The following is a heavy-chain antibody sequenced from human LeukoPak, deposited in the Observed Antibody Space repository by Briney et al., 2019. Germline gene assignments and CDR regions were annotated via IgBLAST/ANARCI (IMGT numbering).Heavy chain of an antibody. D-gene: IGHD2-15*01. CDR3: VRASVHSGGAFDI. CDR1: GGSISSGGYY. J-gene: IGHJ3*02. CDR2: IYHSGST. Sequence: SQTLSLTCTVSGGSISSGGYYWSWIRQPPGKSLEWIGYIYHSGSTYYNPSLKSRVTISVDRSKNQFSLKLSSVTAADTAVYYCVRASVHSGGAFDIWGQGTVVTVSS. V-gene: IGHV4-30-2*01.